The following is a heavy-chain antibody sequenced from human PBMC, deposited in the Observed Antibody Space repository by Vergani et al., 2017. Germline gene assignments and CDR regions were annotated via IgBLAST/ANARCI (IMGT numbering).Heavy chain of an antibody. V-gene: IGHV3-30*02. J-gene: IGHJ4*02. D-gene: IGHD2-2*01. Sequence: QVQLVDSGGGVVQPGGSLRLSCPASDFTFGAYAMHWVRQAPGKGLEWVAFISYDGSNKYYADSVKGRFTISRDNSKNTLYLQMNSLRTEDTAVYFCAKVRDANQLPHYWSQGTLVTVSS. CDR1: DFTFGAYA. CDR3: AKVRDANQLPHY. CDR2: ISYDGSNK.